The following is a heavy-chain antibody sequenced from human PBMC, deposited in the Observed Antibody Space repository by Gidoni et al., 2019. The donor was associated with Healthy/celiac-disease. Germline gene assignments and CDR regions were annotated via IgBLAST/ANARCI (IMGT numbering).Heavy chain of an antibody. Sequence: EVQLVESGGGLVKPGGSLRLSCAASGFTFSSYSMNWVRQAPGKGLEWVSSISSSSSYIYYADSVKGRFTISRDNAKNSLYLQMNSLRAEDTAVYYCARDVEEEPGVYYYYYYGMDVWGQGTTVTVSS. V-gene: IGHV3-21*01. D-gene: IGHD6-13*01. J-gene: IGHJ6*02. CDR3: ARDVEEEPGVYYYYYYGMDV. CDR2: ISSSSSYI. CDR1: GFTFSSYS.